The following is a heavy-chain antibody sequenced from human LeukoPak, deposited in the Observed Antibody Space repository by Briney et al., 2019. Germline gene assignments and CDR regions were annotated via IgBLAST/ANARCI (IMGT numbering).Heavy chain of an antibody. CDR1: GFTFSSYA. J-gene: IGHJ4*02. Sequence: GGSLRLSCAASGFTFSSYAMSWVRQAPGKGLEWVSAISGSGGSTYYADSVKGRFTISRDNAKNSLYLQMNSLRAEDTAVYYCARDSSSFKGRAFDYWGQGALVTVSS. V-gene: IGHV3-23*01. CDR3: ARDSSSFKGRAFDY. D-gene: IGHD6-13*01. CDR2: ISGSGGST.